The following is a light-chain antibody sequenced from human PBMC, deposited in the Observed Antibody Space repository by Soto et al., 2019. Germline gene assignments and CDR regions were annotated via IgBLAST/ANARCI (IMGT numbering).Light chain of an antibody. CDR3: QQRSNWPWT. CDR2: DAS. J-gene: IGKJ1*01. V-gene: IGKV3-11*01. Sequence: PTTVSLSPGARDFPSWGASQSVSSYLAWYQQKPGQAPRLLIYDASNRATGIPARFSGSGSGTDFTLTISSLEPEDFAVYYCQQRSNWPWTFGQGTKVDI. CDR1: QSVSSY.